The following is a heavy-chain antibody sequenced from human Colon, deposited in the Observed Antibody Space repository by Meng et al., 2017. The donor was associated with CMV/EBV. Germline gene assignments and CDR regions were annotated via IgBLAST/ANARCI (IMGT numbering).Heavy chain of an antibody. CDR1: GFVLGDYF. Sequence: GGSLRLSCAASGFVLGDYFMNWVRQAPGKGLEWVSSISSSSSYIYYADSVKGRFTISRDNAKNSLYLQMSSLRAEDTAVYYCARDQESGYYFGMDVWGQGTTVTVSS. D-gene: IGHD3-10*01. CDR3: ARDQESGYYFGMDV. V-gene: IGHV3-21*01. CDR2: ISSSSSYI. J-gene: IGHJ6*02.